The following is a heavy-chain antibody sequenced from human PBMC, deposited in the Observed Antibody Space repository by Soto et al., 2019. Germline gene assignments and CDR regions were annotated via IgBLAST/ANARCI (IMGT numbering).Heavy chain of an antibody. J-gene: IGHJ5*02. D-gene: IGHD2-15*01. CDR1: GFTFISYA. Sequence: ELQRLESGGGWVQPGGSLRLSCAASGFTFISYAMSWVRQATGKGLEWVSAISGSGGSTYYADSVKGRFTISRDNSKNTLYLQRNSLRAEDTAVYYCAKDHPSRVVVAATRNWFDPWGQGNLVTVSS. CDR3: AKDHPSRVVVAATRNWFDP. V-gene: IGHV3-23*01. CDR2: ISGSGGST.